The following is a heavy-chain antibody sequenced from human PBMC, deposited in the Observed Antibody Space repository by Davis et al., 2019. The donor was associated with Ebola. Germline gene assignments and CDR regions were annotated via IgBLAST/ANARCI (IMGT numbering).Heavy chain of an antibody. CDR3: ARGDRGSYKYYFDY. J-gene: IGHJ4*02. Sequence: ASVKVSCKASGYTFTSYGISWVPQAPGQGLEWMGWISAYNGNTNYAQKLQGRVTMTTDTSTSTAYMELRSLRSDDTAVYYCARGDRGSYKYYFDYWGQGTLVTVSS. CDR2: ISAYNGNT. V-gene: IGHV1-18*01. CDR1: GYTFTSYG. D-gene: IGHD1-26*01.